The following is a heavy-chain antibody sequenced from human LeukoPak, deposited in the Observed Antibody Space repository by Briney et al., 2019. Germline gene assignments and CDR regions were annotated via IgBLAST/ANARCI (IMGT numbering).Heavy chain of an antibody. CDR3: AREGSIVARTDY. D-gene: IGHD2-15*01. Sequence: GRSLRLSCEASGFTFDNYAMHWVRQAPGKRLEWVAVISYDGNREYYPDSVKGRFTISRDNSKNTLYLQMNGLKTEDTAVYYCAREGSIVARTDYWGQGALVIVSS. J-gene: IGHJ4*02. V-gene: IGHV3-30-3*01. CDR2: ISYDGNRE. CDR1: GFTFDNYA.